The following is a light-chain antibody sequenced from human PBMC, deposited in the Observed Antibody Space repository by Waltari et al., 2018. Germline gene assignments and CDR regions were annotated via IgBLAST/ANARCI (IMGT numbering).Light chain of an antibody. V-gene: IGKV3-20*01. J-gene: IGKJ2*01. Sequence: EYVLTQSPGTLSLSPGERATLSCRASQSAARLYLSWAKQKPGQYPRRLIYGSSNRATGIPDRVSGCGSGKDFTLTISRLEPEDFAVYYCQQYGDSPLYTFGRGTKLEIK. CDR2: GSS. CDR3: QQYGDSPLYT. CDR1: QSAARLY.